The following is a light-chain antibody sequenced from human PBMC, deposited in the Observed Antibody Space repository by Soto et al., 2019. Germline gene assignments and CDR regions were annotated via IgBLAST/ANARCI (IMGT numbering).Light chain of an antibody. CDR2: DNY. V-gene: IGLV1-51*01. J-gene: IGLJ1*01. Sequence: QSVLTQPPSVSAAPGQKVTISCSGSSSDIGNNFVSWYQHLPGAAPKLLIYDNYKRPSGIPDRFSGSKSGTAATLGITGLQTGDEADYYCGTWDSTLNPGAVFRTGPKVTVL. CDR1: SSDIGNNF. CDR3: GTWDSTLNPGAV.